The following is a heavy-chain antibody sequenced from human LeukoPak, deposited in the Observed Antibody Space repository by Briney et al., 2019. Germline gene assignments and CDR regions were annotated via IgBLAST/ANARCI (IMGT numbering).Heavy chain of an antibody. J-gene: IGHJ4*02. CDR1: GGTFSSYA. Sequence: ASVKVSCKASGGTFSSYAISWVRQAPGQGLEWMGRIIPILGIANYVQKFQGRVTITADKSTSTAYMELSSLRSEDTAVYYCARVNYDSSGYPYFDYWGQGTLVTVSS. D-gene: IGHD3-22*01. CDR3: ARVNYDSSGYPYFDY. V-gene: IGHV1-69*04. CDR2: IIPILGIA.